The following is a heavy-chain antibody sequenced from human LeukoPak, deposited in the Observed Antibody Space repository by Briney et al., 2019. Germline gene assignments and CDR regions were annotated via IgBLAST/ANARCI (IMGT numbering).Heavy chain of an antibody. CDR2: IYYSGST. D-gene: IGHD1-26*01. CDR3: ARSPRGELADY. Sequence: PSETLSLPCTVSGGPISIYYGSWTRHPPGKGREWIGYIYYSGSTNYNPSLKSRVTISVDTSKNQFSLKLSSVTAADTAVYYCARSPRGELADYWGQGTLVTVSS. V-gene: IGHV4-59*08. J-gene: IGHJ4*02. CDR1: GGPISIYY.